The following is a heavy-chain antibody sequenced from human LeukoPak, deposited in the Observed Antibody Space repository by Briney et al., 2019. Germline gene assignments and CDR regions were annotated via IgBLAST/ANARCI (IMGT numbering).Heavy chain of an antibody. CDR1: GFTFSSYD. D-gene: IGHD2-2*01. J-gene: IGHJ4*02. CDR3: ARGHGYCSSTSCYLYFDY. Sequence: GGSLRLSCAASGFTFSSYDMHWVRQATGKGLEWVSAIGTAGDTYYPGSVKGRFTISRENAKNSLYLQMNSLRAGDTAVYYCARGHGYCSSTSCYLYFDYWGQGTLVTVSS. V-gene: IGHV3-13*01. CDR2: IGTAGDT.